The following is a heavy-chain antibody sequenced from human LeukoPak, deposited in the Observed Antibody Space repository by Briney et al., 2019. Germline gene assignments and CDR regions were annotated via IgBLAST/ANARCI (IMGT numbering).Heavy chain of an antibody. V-gene: IGHV3-69-1*01. Sequence: PGGSLRLSCAASGFTFSNYAMNWVRQAPGKGLEWVSSISSSSYIYYADSVKGRFTISRDNAKNSLYLQMNSLRAEDTAVYYCARGPPRNYDYVWGSYRYFEFDYWGQGTLVTVSS. CDR3: ARGPPRNYDYVWGSYRYFEFDY. CDR2: ISSSSYI. J-gene: IGHJ4*02. CDR1: GFTFSNYA. D-gene: IGHD3-16*02.